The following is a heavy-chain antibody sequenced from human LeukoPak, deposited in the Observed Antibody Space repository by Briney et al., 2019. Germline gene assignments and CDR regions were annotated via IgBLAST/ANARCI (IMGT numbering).Heavy chain of an antibody. V-gene: IGHV4-34*01. CDR1: GGSFSGYY. J-gene: IGHJ4*02. D-gene: IGHD6-13*01. CDR2: INHSGST. Sequence: PSETLSLTCAVYGGSFSGYYWSWIRQPPGKGLEWIGEINHSGSTNYNPSLKSRVTISVDTSKNQFSLKLSSVTAADTAVYYCARGSLGHSSSWYGALGYWGQGTLVTVSS. CDR3: ARGSLGHSSSWYGALGY.